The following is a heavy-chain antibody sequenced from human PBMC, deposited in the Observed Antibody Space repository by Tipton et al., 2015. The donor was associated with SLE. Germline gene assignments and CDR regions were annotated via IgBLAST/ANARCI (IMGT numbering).Heavy chain of an antibody. CDR2: LYSSGPT. V-gene: IGHV4-4*07. J-gene: IGHJ1*01. CDR1: GASISGDS. D-gene: IGHD5/OR15-5a*01. CDR3: VRDRDFYDNTGWDFQF. Sequence: GLVKPSETLSLTCGVSGASISGDSWSWIRQPAGKGLEWIGRLYSSGPTYYNPSLKSRVTISRDTSKNQFSLRMTSVTAADTATYYCVRDRDFYDNTGWDFQFWGQGTLVTVSS.